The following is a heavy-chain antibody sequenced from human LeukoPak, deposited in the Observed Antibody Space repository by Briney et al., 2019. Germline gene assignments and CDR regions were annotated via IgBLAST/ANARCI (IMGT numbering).Heavy chain of an antibody. CDR1: GDSISNGDYY. Sequence: PSQTLSLTCTVSGDSISNGDYYWSWIRQPPGKGLEWIGYIHDSGSTYYNPSLKSRVTISVDTSKNQFSLKLSSVTAADTAVYYCARDKKIVVVPAAMERYYYYYMDVWGKGTTVTVSS. CDR3: ARDKKIVVVPAAMERYYYYYMDV. V-gene: IGHV4-30-4*01. J-gene: IGHJ6*03. D-gene: IGHD2-2*01. CDR2: IHDSGST.